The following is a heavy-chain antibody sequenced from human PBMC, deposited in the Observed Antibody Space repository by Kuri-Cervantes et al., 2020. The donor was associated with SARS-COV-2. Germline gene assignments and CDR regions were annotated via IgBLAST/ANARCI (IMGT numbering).Heavy chain of an antibody. CDR2: FSYGAST. D-gene: IGHD6-13*01. CDR3: ARDLSAGPNWFDP. J-gene: IGHJ5*02. CDR1: GDFISNYF. Sequence: GSLRLSCTVSGDFISNYFWTWIRQPPGKGLEWIGYFSYGASTDYNPSLKSRVTISVDTSTNQISLRLTSVTAADTAVYYCARDLSAGPNWFDPWGQGTLVTVSS. V-gene: IGHV4-59*12.